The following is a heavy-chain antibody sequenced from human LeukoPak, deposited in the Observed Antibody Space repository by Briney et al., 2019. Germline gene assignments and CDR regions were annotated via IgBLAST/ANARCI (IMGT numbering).Heavy chain of an antibody. Sequence: VASVKVSCKASGYSSTNYGISWVRQAPGQGLEWMGWIHIYRGNTNYAQKFQGRVTMTTDTSTSTVYMEVGGLRSDDTAMYYCARDVGITVADSFDPWGQGTLVTVSS. V-gene: IGHV1-18*01. CDR2: IHIYRGNT. CDR1: GYSSTNYG. CDR3: ARDVGITVADSFDP. D-gene: IGHD6-13*01. J-gene: IGHJ5*02.